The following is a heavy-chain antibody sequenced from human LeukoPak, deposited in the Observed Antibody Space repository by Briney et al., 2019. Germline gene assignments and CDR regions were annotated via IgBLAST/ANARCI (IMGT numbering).Heavy chain of an antibody. J-gene: IGHJ6*02. CDR3: ARGRYCSSTSCHYYYYYGMDV. D-gene: IGHD2-2*01. CDR1: GYTFTSYD. Sequence: ASVKVSCKASGYTFTSYDINWVRQATGQGLEWMGWMNPNSGNTGYAQKFQGRVTMTRNTSISTAYMELSSLRSEDTAVYYCARGRYCSSTSCHYYYYYGMDVWGQGTTVTVSS. CDR2: MNPNSGNT. V-gene: IGHV1-8*01.